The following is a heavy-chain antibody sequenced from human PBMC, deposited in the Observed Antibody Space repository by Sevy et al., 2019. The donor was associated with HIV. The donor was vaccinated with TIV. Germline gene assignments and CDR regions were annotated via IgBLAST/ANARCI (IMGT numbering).Heavy chain of an antibody. CDR1: GFTFSSYS. J-gene: IGHJ6*02. D-gene: IGHD5-18*01. CDR3: ARDAYYRGRGYSYGYRPDYYYGMDV. CDR2: ISSSSSYI. V-gene: IGHV3-21*01. Sequence: GGSLRLSCAASGFTFSSYSMNWVRQAPGKGLEWVSSISSSSSYIYYADSVKGRFTISRDNAKNALYLQMNGLRAEDTAVYYCARDAYYRGRGYSYGYRPDYYYGMDVWGQGTTVTVSS.